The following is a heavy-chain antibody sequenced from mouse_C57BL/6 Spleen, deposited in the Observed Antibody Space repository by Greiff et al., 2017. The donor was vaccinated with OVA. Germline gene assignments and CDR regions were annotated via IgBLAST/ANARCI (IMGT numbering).Heavy chain of an antibody. Sequence: VKLMESGPELVKPGASVKLSCKASGYTFTSYWMHWVKQRPGQGLEWIGMIHPNSGSTNYNEKFKSKATLTVDKSSSTAYMQLSSLTSEDSAVYYCARFYAAYWGQGTTLTVSS. D-gene: IGHD2-3*01. J-gene: IGHJ2*01. CDR2: IHPNSGST. CDR3: ARFYAAY. CDR1: GYTFTSYW. V-gene: IGHV1-64*01.